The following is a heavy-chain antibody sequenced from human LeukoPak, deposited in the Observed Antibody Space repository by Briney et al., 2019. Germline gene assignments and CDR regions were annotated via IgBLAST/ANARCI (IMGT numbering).Heavy chain of an antibody. CDR3: ARDGIAAPGTGYFYYFGLDV. Sequence: ASVKVSCKASGYTFTGYYMHWVRQAPGQGLEWMGWINPNSGGTNYAQKFQGRVTMTTDTSTSTAYMELRSLRSDDTAVYYCARDGIAAPGTGYFYYFGLDVWGQGTTVTVSS. V-gene: IGHV1-2*02. D-gene: IGHD6-13*01. J-gene: IGHJ6*02. CDR2: INPNSGGT. CDR1: GYTFTGYY.